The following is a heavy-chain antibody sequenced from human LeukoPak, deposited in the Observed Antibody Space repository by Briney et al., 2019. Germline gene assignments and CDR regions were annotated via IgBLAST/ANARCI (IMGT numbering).Heavy chain of an antibody. Sequence: GRSLRLSCAASGFTFRSYGMQWVRPAPGKGLEWVAVISYDGSNKYYADSVKGRFTISRDNSKNTLYLQMNSLRAEDTAVYYCAKDMRGGIQLWLRSTTSPDYWGQGTLVTVSS. J-gene: IGHJ4*02. V-gene: IGHV3-30*18. D-gene: IGHD5-18*01. CDR1: GFTFRSYG. CDR2: ISYDGSNK. CDR3: AKDMRGGIQLWLRSTTSPDY.